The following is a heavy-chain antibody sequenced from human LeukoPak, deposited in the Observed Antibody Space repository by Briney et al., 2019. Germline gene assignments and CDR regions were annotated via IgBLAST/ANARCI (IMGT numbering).Heavy chain of an antibody. Sequence: SETLSLTCTVSGGSISSYYWSWIRQPPGKGLEWIGFIYYSGSTNYNPSLKSRVTISVHTSKNQFSLKLSSVTAADTAVYYCARLGYYGSGSSNLDYWGQGTLVTVSS. V-gene: IGHV4-59*01. CDR1: GGSISSYY. CDR2: IYYSGST. D-gene: IGHD3-10*01. J-gene: IGHJ4*02. CDR3: ARLGYYGSGSSNLDY.